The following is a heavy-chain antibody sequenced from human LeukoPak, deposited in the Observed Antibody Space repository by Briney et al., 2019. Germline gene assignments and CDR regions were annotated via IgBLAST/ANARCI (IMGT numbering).Heavy chain of an antibody. CDR2: MNPNSGNT. CDR1: GYTFTSYD. Sequence: ASVKVSCKASGYTFTSYDINWVRQATGQGLEWMGWMNPNSGNTGYAQKFQGRVTMTRNTSISTAYMELSSLRSEDTAVYYCARLLRYFDWSSPNYYYYYMDVWGKGTTVTISS. V-gene: IGHV1-8*01. D-gene: IGHD3-9*01. CDR3: ARLLRYFDWSSPNYYYYYMDV. J-gene: IGHJ6*03.